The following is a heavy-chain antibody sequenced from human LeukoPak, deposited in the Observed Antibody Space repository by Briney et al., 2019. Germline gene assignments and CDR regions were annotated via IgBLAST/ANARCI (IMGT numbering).Heavy chain of an antibody. J-gene: IGHJ3*02. V-gene: IGHV3-74*01. CDR3: ARVGGSNAFDI. CDR1: GFTFSSYW. Sequence: GGSLRLSCAASGFTFSSYWVHWVRQAPGKGLVWVSPINSDGSSASYADSVKGRFTISRDNAKNTLSLQMNSLRAEDTAVYYCARVGGSNAFDIWGQGTMVIVSS. D-gene: IGHD1-26*01. CDR2: INSDGSSA.